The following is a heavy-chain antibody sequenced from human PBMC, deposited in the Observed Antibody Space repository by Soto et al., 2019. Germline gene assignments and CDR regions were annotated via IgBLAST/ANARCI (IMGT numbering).Heavy chain of an antibody. CDR1: GGSISSGGYY. V-gene: IGHV4-31*03. CDR3: ARGPLLSSVAGTFYRY. CDR2: IYYSGST. D-gene: IGHD6-19*01. Sequence: PSETLSLTCTVSGGSISSGGYYWSWIRQHPGKGLEWIGYIYYSGSTYYNPSLKSRVTISVDTSKNQFSLKLSSVTAADTAVYYCARGPLLSSVAGTFYRYWGQGTLVTVSS. J-gene: IGHJ4*02.